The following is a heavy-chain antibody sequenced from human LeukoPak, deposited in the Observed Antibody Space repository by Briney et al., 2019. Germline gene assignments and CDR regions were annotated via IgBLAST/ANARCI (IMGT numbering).Heavy chain of an antibody. CDR3: ARAARIAAAGTHWFDP. CDR2: IYYSGST. D-gene: IGHD6-13*01. CDR1: GGSISSSSYY. J-gene: IGHJ5*02. V-gene: IGHV4-39*07. Sequence: SETLSLTCTVSGGSISSSSYYWGWIRQPPGKGLEWIGSIYYSGSTYYSPSLKSRVTMSVDTSKNQFSLKLSSVTAADTAVYYCARAARIAAAGTHWFDPWGQGTLVTVSS.